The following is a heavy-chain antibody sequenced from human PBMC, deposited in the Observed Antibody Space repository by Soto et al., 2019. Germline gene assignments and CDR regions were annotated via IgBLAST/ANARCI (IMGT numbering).Heavy chain of an antibody. CDR2: IYYSGST. CDR1: GGSISSGDYY. J-gene: IGHJ2*01. D-gene: IGHD2-21*02. V-gene: IGHV4-30-4*01. Sequence: QVQLQESGPGLVKPSQTLSLTCTVSGGSISSGDYYWSWIRQPPGKGLEWIGYIYYSGSTYYNPSLKSLVTISVDTSKNQFSLKLSSVTAADTAVYYCARGVTYGGLPWYFDLWGRGTLVTVSS. CDR3: ARGVTYGGLPWYFDL.